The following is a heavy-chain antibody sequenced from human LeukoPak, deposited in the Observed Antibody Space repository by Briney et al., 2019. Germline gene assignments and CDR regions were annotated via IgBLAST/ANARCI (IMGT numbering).Heavy chain of an antibody. J-gene: IGHJ4*02. V-gene: IGHV3-23*01. D-gene: IGHD5-12*01. CDR2: ISGGGGST. Sequence: GGSLRLSCAGSGFTFARHALTWVRQAPGKGLEWVSTISGGGGSTHYADSVKGRFTIARDNSKDTVFLQMNNLRVEDTAIYYCAREGGSCTSNSCSDYFDYWGQGTLVTVSS. CDR3: AREGGSCTSNSCSDYFDY. CDR1: GFTFARHA.